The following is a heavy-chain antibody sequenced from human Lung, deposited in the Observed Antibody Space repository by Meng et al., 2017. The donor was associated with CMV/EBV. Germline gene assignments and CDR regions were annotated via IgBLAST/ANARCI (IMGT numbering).Heavy chain of an antibody. CDR3: ARAYSSSSNGWFDP. V-gene: IGHV3-21*01. D-gene: IGHD6-6*01. J-gene: IGHJ5*02. Sequence: GXXKLSCAASGFSFSNFYMNWVRQAPGKGLEWVASISSGSAYIFYADSVKGRFTISRDNAKDSLYLQMNSLRAEDTAVYYCARAYSSSSNGWFDPWAQGTXVTVSS. CDR2: ISSGSAYI. CDR1: GFSFSNFY.